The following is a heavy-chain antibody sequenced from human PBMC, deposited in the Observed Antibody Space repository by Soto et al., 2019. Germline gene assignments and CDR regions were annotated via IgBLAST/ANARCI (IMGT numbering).Heavy chain of an antibody. D-gene: IGHD6-19*01. V-gene: IGHV4-39*01. J-gene: IGHJ5*02. CDR3: ARHGHSSGWLNWFDP. CDR2: IYYSGTT. Sequence: QLQLQESGPGLVKPSETLSLTCTVSGGSTRSSSYYWGWIRQPPGKGLEWIGSIYYSGTTYYNPSLKSRVTLSVDTSKNQFSLKLSSVTAADTAVYYCARHGHSSGWLNWFDPWGQGTLVTVSS. CDR1: GGSTRSSSYY.